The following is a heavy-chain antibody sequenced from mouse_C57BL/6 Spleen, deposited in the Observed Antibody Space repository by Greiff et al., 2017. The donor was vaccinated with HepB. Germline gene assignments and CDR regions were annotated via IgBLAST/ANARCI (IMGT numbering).Heavy chain of an antibody. Sequence: VQLQQPGAELVKPGASVKLSCKASGYTFTSYWMHWVKQRPGQGLEWIGMIHPNSGSTNYNEKFKSKATLTVDKSSSTAYMQLSSLTSEDSAVYYCARSRDGYYNGFAYWGQGTLVTVSA. D-gene: IGHD2-3*01. V-gene: IGHV1-64*01. CDR3: ARSRDGYYNGFAY. CDR2: IHPNSGST. J-gene: IGHJ3*01. CDR1: GYTFTSYW.